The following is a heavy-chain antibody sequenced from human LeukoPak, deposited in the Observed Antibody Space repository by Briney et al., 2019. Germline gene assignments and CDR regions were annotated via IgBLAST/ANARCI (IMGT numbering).Heavy chain of an antibody. D-gene: IGHD6-6*01. CDR1: GFTFSSYA. CDR2: ISYDGSNK. V-gene: IGHV3-30*01. Sequence: GSLRLSCAASGFTFSSYAMHWVRQAPGKGLEWVAVISYDGSNKYYADSVKGRFTISRDNSKNTLYLQMNSLRAEDTAVYYCARDRRPYSSSGFDYWGQGTLVTVSS. CDR3: ARDRRPYSSSGFDY. J-gene: IGHJ4*02.